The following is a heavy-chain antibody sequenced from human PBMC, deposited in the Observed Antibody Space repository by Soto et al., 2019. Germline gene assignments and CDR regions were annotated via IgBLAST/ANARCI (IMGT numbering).Heavy chain of an antibody. CDR2: ISAYNGNT. CDR1: GYTFTSYG. V-gene: IGHV1-18*01. J-gene: IGHJ6*02. CDR3: ARRSIAAAGILYYGMDV. D-gene: IGHD6-13*01. Sequence: ASVKVSCKASGYTFTSYGISWVRQAPGQRLEWMGWISAYNGNTNYAQKLQGRVTMTTDTSTSTAYMELRSLRSDDTAVYYCARRSIAAAGILYYGMDVWGQGTTVTVSS.